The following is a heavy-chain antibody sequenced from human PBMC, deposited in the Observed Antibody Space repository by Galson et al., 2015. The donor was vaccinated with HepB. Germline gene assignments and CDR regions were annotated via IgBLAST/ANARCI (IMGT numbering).Heavy chain of an antibody. J-gene: IGHJ5*02. V-gene: IGHV3-23*01. CDR1: GFTFSSYG. CDR3: VKGCEVGCKTIVLDP. D-gene: IGHD3-22*01. CDR2: ISGSGGST. Sequence: SLRLSCAASGFTFSSYGMSWVRQAPGKGLEWVSEISGSGGSTYYADSVKGRFTISRDNSKNTLYLQLNSLRPDDTAVYYCVKGCEVGCKTIVLDPWGQGTLVTVSS.